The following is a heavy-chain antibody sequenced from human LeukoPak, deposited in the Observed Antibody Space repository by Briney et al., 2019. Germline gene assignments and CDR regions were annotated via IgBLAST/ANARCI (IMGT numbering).Heavy chain of an antibody. CDR2: IWYDGSNK. CDR3: ARDLSLLYYFDY. V-gene: IGHV3-33*01. J-gene: IGHJ4*02. Sequence: GGSLRLSCAASGFTFTNYGMHWVRQASGKGLEWVAVIWYDGSNKYYADSVKGRFTISRDNSKNTLYLQMNSLRVEDTAVYYCARDLSLLYYFDYWGQGALVTVSS. CDR1: GFTFTNYG.